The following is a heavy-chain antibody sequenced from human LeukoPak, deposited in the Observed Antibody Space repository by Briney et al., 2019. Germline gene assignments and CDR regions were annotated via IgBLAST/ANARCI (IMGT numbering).Heavy chain of an antibody. Sequence: GASVKVSCKASGYTFTGYYLHWVRQAPGQGLEWMGWINPNSGGTNYAQKFQGRVTMTRDTSISTAYMDLSRLTSDDTAVYYCARDLRSGYYDYWGQGTLVTVSS. J-gene: IGHJ4*02. CDR2: INPNSGGT. CDR1: GYTFTGYY. V-gene: IGHV1-2*02. CDR3: ARDLRSGYYDY. D-gene: IGHD3-3*01.